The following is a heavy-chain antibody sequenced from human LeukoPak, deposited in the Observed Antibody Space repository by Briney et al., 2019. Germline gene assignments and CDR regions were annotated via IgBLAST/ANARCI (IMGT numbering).Heavy chain of an antibody. CDR2: INPNSGGT. Sequence: ASVKVSCKASGYTFTGYYMHWVRHAPGQGLEWMGWINPNSGGTNYAQKFQGRVTMTRDTSISTAYMELSRLRSDDTAVYYCARVMMATIIPSVYFDYWGQGTLVTVSS. D-gene: IGHD5-12*01. V-gene: IGHV1-2*02. CDR1: GYTFTGYY. J-gene: IGHJ4*02. CDR3: ARVMMATIIPSVYFDY.